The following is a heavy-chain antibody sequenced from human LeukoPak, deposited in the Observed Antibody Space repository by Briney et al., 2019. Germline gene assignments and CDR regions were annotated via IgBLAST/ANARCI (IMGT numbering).Heavy chain of an antibody. J-gene: IGHJ4*02. CDR2: SRNDGSNT. V-gene: IGHV3-30*02. CDR3: AKSLRYCRSTHCYFLDY. CDR1: GFNFNVYD. D-gene: IGHD2-21*02. Sequence: GGSLRLSCAASGFNFNVYDLHWVRQPPGRGLEWVTLSRNDGSNTYYVDSVKGRFTLSRDNSNNTLYLQMNSLRPEDTAIYFCAKSLRYCRSTHCYFLDYWGQGALVTVSS.